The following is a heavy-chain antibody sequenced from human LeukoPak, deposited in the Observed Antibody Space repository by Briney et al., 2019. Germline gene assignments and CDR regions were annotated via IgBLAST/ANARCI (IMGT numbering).Heavy chain of an antibody. CDR3: ARAGFTFSDYFGSFFDY. D-gene: IGHD3-10*01. J-gene: IGHJ4*02. CDR1: GFTFSSYG. CDR2: ISGSGGST. V-gene: IGHV3-23*01. Sequence: GGSLRLSCAASGFTFSSYGMSWVRQAPGKGLEWVSAISGSGGSTYYADSVKGRFTISRDNSKNTLYLQMNSLRAEDTAVYYCARAGFTFSDYFGSFFDYWGQGTLVTVSS.